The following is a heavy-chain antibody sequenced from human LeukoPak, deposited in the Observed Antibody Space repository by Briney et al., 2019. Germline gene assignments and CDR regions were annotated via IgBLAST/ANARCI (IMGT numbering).Heavy chain of an antibody. CDR3: AKDWALWFGESQDAFDI. J-gene: IGHJ3*02. Sequence: GSLRLSCAASGFTFSSYAMSWVRPAPGKGPEWVSAISGSGGSTYYADSVKGRFTISRDNSKNTLYLQMNSLRAEDTAVYYCAKDWALWFGESQDAFDIWGQGTMVTVSS. D-gene: IGHD3-10*01. CDR1: GFTFSSYA. V-gene: IGHV3-23*01. CDR2: ISGSGGST.